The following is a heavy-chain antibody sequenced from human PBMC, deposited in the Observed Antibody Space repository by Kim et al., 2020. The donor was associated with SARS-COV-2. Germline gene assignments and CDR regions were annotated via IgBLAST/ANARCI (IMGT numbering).Heavy chain of an antibody. Sequence: SETLSLTCAVSGGSISSSNWWNWVRQPPGKGLEWIGEIYHSGSTNYNPSLKSRVTISVDKSKNQFSLKLSSVTAADTAVYYCASDYSNYSRDYYYYGMDVWGQGTTVTVSS. D-gene: IGHD4-4*01. CDR3: ASDYSNYSRDYYYYGMDV. CDR2: IYHSGST. CDR1: GGSISSSNW. J-gene: IGHJ6*02. V-gene: IGHV4-4*02.